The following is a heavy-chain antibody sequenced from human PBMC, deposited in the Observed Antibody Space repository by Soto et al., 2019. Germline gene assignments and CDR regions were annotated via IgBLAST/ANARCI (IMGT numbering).Heavy chain of an antibody. Sequence: PSQTLSLTCAISGDSGSSNSAAWNWIRQSPSRGLEWLGRTYYRSKWYNDYAVSVKSRITINPDTSKNQFSLQLNSVTPEDTAVYYCARDYYGSGSYRSLLYYFDYWGQGTLVTVSS. V-gene: IGHV6-1*01. CDR1: GDSGSSNSAA. CDR2: TYYRSKWYN. J-gene: IGHJ4*02. CDR3: ARDYYGSGSYRSLLYYFDY. D-gene: IGHD3-10*01.